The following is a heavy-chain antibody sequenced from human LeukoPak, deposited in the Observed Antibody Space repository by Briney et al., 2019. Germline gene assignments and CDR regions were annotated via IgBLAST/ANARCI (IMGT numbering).Heavy chain of an antibody. CDR3: TRRRGGGDGFFDY. CDR1: GGSISDFS. J-gene: IGHJ4*02. D-gene: IGHD3-16*01. Sequence: KPSETLSLTCTVSGGSISDFSWSWIRQPPGKGLEWFGYIHYSGSTNYNPSPRSRVALSVDTSKNQFSLKLSSVTAADTAVYYCTRRRGGGDGFFDYWGQGTLVTVSS. CDR2: IHYSGST. V-gene: IGHV4-59*08.